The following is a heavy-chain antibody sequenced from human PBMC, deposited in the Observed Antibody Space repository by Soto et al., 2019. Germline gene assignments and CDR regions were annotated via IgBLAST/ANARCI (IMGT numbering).Heavy chain of an antibody. V-gene: IGHV4-59*01. D-gene: IGHD3-16*01. CDR2: IYYSGST. CDR3: ARVLIGRGWYFYYYGMDV. Sequence: PSETLSLTCTVSGGSISSYYWSWIRQPPGKGLEWIGYIYYSGSTNYNPSLKSRVTISVDTSKNQFSLKLSSVTAADTAVYYCARVLIGRGWYFYYYGMDVWGQGTTVTVS. CDR1: GGSISSYY. J-gene: IGHJ6*02.